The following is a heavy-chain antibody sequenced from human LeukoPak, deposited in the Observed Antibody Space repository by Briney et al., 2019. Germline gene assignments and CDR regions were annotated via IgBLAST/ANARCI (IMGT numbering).Heavy chain of an antibody. D-gene: IGHD3-3*01. CDR2: INPNSGGT. V-gene: IGHV1-2*02. CDR1: GYTFTGYY. J-gene: IGHJ3*02. Sequence: ASVKVSCKASGYTFTGYYMHWVRQAPGQGLEWMGWINPNSGGTNYAQKFQGRVTMTRDTSISTAYMELSRLRSDDTAVYYCAAFEEAYYDFWSGPRGDAFDIWGQGTVVTVSS. CDR3: AAFEEAYYDFWSGPRGDAFDI.